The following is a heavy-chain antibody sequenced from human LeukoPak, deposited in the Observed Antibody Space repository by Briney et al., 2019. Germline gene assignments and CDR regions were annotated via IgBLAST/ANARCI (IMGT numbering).Heavy chain of an antibody. CDR3: ARLGHCTITSCPFYYYFFYMDV. D-gene: IGHD2-2*01. J-gene: IGHJ6*03. CDR1: GGSISSSSHY. CDR2: IYYSGTT. Sequence: SETLSLTCTVSGGSISSSSHYWGWIRQPPGKGLEWIGSIYYSGTTYYNPSLKSRVTISVDTSKNQFSLKLSSVTAADTAVYYCARLGHCTITSCPFYYYFFYMDVWGKGTTVTVSS. V-gene: IGHV4-39*01.